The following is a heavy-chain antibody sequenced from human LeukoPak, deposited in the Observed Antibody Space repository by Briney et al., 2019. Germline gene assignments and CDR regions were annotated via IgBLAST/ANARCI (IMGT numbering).Heavy chain of an antibody. J-gene: IGHJ5*02. CDR2: ISYDGSNK. CDR1: GFTFSSYA. CDR3: AREGIAAADPPGNWFDP. Sequence: PGRSLRLSCAASGFTFSSYATHWVRQAPGKGLEWVAVISYDGSNKYYADSVKGRFTISRDNSKNTLYLQMNSLRAEDTAVYYCAREGIAAADPPGNWFDPWGQGTLVTVSS. D-gene: IGHD6-13*01. V-gene: IGHV3-30-3*01.